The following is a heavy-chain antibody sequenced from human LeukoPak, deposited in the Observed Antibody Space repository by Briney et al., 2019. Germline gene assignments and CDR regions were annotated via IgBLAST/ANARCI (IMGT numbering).Heavy chain of an antibody. J-gene: IGHJ5*02. CDR1: GFTFSSYA. CDR2: ISGSGGST. CDR3: AKAVPTIAARLCWFDP. V-gene: IGHV3-23*01. D-gene: IGHD6-6*01. Sequence: GGSLRLSCAASGFTFSSYAMSWVRQAPGKGLEWVSAISGSGGSTYYADSVKGRFTISKDNSKNTLYLQMNSLRAEDTAVYYCAKAVPTIAARLCWFDPWGQGTLVTVSS.